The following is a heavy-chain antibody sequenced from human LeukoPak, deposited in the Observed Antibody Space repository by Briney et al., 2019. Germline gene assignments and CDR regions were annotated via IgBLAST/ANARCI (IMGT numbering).Heavy chain of an antibody. CDR1: GFSFSSYS. V-gene: IGHV3-30-3*01. J-gene: IGHJ4*02. D-gene: IGHD5-18*01. CDR2: ISYDGSTK. Sequence: GRSLRLSCVASGFSFSSYSMHWVRQAPGKGLEWVAGISYDGSTKYYADSVKGRFTMSRDNSKNTLYLQMNSLRAEDTAVYYCARSRYTYGYFDYWGQGTLVTVSS. CDR3: ARSRYTYGYFDY.